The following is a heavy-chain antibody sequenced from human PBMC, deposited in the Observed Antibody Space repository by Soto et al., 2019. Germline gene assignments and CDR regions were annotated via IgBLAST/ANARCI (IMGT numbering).Heavy chain of an antibody. Sequence: GESLKISCKGSGDSFTSYWIGWVRQMPGKGLEWMGIIYPGDSDTRYSPSFQGQVTISADKSISTAYLQWSSLKASDTAMYYCARHQTPYYYDSSGYPYPYYYYGMDVWGQGTTVTVSS. CDR2: IYPGDSDT. V-gene: IGHV5-51*01. D-gene: IGHD3-22*01. CDR1: GDSFTSYW. CDR3: ARHQTPYYYDSSGYPYPYYYYGMDV. J-gene: IGHJ6*02.